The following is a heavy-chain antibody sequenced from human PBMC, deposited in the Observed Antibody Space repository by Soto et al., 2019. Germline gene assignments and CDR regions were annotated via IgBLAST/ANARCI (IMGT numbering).Heavy chain of an antibody. J-gene: IGHJ4*02. V-gene: IGHV3-23*01. D-gene: IGHD5-12*01. CDR3: VRRDGYNLAY. CDR1: GFNFISYH. CDR2: VTSSGDGK. Sequence: QAGGSLRLSCIASGFNFISYHMTWVRQSPGRGLEWVSTVTSSGDGKYYADSVKSRFTISRDNSKNTLFLQINTVRADDTAVYYCVRRDGYNLAYWGQGALVTVPQ.